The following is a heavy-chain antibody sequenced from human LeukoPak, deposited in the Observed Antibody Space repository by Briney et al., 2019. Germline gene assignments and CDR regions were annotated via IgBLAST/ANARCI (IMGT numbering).Heavy chain of an antibody. V-gene: IGHV1-2*02. Sequence: GASVKVSCKASGYIFTDFFIHWVRQAPGQGLEWMGWINPNTGDTNYAQKFQGRVSMSTDTSISTVYMELSSLGSADTAVYYCAKDHVGTLIRGGGNWFDPWGQGTLVTVSS. CDR3: AKDHVGTLIRGGGNWFDP. J-gene: IGHJ5*02. CDR1: GYIFTDFF. CDR2: INPNTGDT. D-gene: IGHD3-10*01.